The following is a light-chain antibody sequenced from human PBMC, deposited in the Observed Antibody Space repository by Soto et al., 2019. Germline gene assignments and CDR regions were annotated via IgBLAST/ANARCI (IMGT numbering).Light chain of an antibody. J-gene: IGKJ1*01. V-gene: IGKV3-20*01. Sequence: EIVLAQSPGTLSLSAVEGSTLSCMASQSVSNNYLAWYQQKPGQAPRLLIYGASNRATGIPDRFSGSGSGTDFTLTISRLEPEDFAVYYCQQYGSSGTFGQGTKVDIK. CDR1: QSVSNNY. CDR2: GAS. CDR3: QQYGSSGT.